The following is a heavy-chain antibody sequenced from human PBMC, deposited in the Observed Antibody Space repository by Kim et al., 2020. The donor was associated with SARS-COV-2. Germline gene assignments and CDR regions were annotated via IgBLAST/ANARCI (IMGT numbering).Heavy chain of an antibody. CDR2: FDPEDGET. D-gene: IGHD3-16*02. V-gene: IGHV1-24*01. Sequence: ASVKVSCKVSGYTLTELSMHWVRQAPGKGLEWMGGFDPEDGETIYAQKFQGRVTMTEDTSTDTVYMELSSLRSEDTAMYYCATQRDYDYVWGSYRYLRFDYWGQGSLVTVSS. J-gene: IGHJ4*02. CDR3: ATQRDYDYVWGSYRYLRFDY. CDR1: GYTLTELS.